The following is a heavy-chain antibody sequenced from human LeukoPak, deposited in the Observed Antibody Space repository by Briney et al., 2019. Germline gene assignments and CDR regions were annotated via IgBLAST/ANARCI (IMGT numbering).Heavy chain of an antibody. V-gene: IGHV3-23*01. CDR3: AKDRDDYVWGSYLGAFDI. CDR2: ISGSGGST. D-gene: IGHD3-16*01. J-gene: IGHJ3*02. Sequence: PGGSLRLSCAASGFTFSSYAMSWVRQAAGKGLEWVSLISGSGGSTYYADSVKGRYTISRDNSKNTLYLQMNSLRAEDTAVFYCAKDRDDYVWGSYLGAFDIWGQGTMVTVSS. CDR1: GFTFSSYA.